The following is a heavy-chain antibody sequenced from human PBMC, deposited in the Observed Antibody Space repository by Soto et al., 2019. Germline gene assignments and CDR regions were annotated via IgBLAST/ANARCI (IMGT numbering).Heavy chain of an antibody. Sequence: QVQLVESGGGVVQPGRSLRLSCAASGFTFSSYAMHWVRQAPGKGLEWVAVISYDGSNKYYADSVKGRFTISRDNSKNTLYLQMNSLRAEDTAVYYCARDSRGRLPSINLNRGMLFDPWGQGTLVTVSS. V-gene: IGHV3-30-3*01. CDR2: ISYDGSNK. D-gene: IGHD2-8*01. CDR3: ARDSRGRLPSINLNRGMLFDP. CDR1: GFTFSSYA. J-gene: IGHJ5*02.